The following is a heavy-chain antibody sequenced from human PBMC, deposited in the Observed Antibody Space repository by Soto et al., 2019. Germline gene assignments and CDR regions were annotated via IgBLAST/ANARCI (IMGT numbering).Heavy chain of an antibody. CDR3: VSNQIYAHASLPYS. V-gene: IGHV3-30*03. D-gene: IGHD3-16*01. CDR1: GFAFSSYG. J-gene: IGHJ4*02. Sequence: QAQLVESGGGVVQPGRSLRLSCAASGFAFSSYGMHWVRQAPGTGLEWVAVISYDGSVQNYADSVKGRFTISRDNSKTMVLLQISVLRAEDTAVYYYVSNQIYAHASLPYSWGQGTLVSVSS. CDR2: ISYDGSVQ.